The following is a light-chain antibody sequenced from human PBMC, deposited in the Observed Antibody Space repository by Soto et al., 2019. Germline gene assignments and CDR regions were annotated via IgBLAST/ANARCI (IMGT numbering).Light chain of an antibody. CDR1: QGVAID. J-gene: IGKJ4*01. CDR3: QQYNKWPPLT. V-gene: IGKV3-15*01. Sequence: EIVLTQSPGTLSLYPGQRATLSCMASQGVAIDLAWYQQKPGQAPRLLIYDASTRAMGIPARFSGSGSGTEFTLTISSLQSEDVAVYYCQQYNKWPPLTFGGGTKVDI. CDR2: DAS.